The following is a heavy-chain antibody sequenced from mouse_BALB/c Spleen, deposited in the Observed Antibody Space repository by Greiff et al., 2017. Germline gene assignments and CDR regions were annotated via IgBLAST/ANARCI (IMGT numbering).Heavy chain of an antibody. V-gene: IGHV5-6-5*01. CDR3: ARGITPSYAMDY. CDR2: ISSGGST. CDR1: GFTFSSYA. D-gene: IGHD2-4*01. Sequence: EVKLMESGGGLVKPGGSLKLSCAASGFTFSSYAMSWVRQTPEKRLEWVASISSGGSTYYPDSVKGRFTISRDNARNILYLQMSSLRSEDTAMYYCARGITPSYAMDYWGQGTSVTVSS. J-gene: IGHJ4*01.